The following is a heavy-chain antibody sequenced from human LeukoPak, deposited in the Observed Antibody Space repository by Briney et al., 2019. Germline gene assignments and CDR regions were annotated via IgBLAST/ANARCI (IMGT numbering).Heavy chain of an antibody. CDR3: AKAYSSSVIAFDI. Sequence: GGSLRLSCAASGFTFSSYGMHWVRQAPGKGLERVAFIRYDGSNKYYADSVKGRFTISRDNSKNTLYLQMNSLRAEDTAVYYCAKAYSSSVIAFDIWGQGTMVTVSS. J-gene: IGHJ3*02. CDR1: GFTFSSYG. CDR2: IRYDGSNK. D-gene: IGHD6-13*01. V-gene: IGHV3-30*02.